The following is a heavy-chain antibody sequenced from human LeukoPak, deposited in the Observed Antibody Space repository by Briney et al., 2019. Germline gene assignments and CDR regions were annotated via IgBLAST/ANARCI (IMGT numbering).Heavy chain of an antibody. CDR1: GFTFSSYG. J-gene: IGHJ1*01. Sequence: PGGSLRLSCAASGFTFSSYGMSWVRQAPGKGLEWVSAISGSGGSTYYADSVKGRFTISRDNSKNTLYLQMNSLRAEDTAVYYCAGQLRRPIAAGPTPIQHWGQGTLVTVSS. CDR3: AGQLRRPIAAGPTPIQH. CDR2: ISGSGGST. V-gene: IGHV3-23*01. D-gene: IGHD6-25*01.